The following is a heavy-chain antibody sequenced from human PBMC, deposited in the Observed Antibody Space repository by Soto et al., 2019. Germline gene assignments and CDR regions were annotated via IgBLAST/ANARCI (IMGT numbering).Heavy chain of an antibody. J-gene: IGHJ6*02. CDR3: ARESGLVLKVYARGYGMDV. CDR2: INPNSGGT. D-gene: IGHD2-8*01. V-gene: IGHV1-2*02. CDR1: GYTFTGYY. Sequence: GASVKVSCKASGYTFTGYYMHWVRQAPGQGLEWMGWINPNSGGTNYAQKFQGRVTMTRDTSISTAYMELSRLRSDDTAVYYCARESGLVLKVYARGYGMDVWGQGTTVTVSS.